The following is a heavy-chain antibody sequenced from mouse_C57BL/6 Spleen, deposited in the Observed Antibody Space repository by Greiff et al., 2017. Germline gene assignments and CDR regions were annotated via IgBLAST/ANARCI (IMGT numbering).Heavy chain of an antibody. V-gene: IGHV5-17*01. CDR1: GFTFSDYG. CDR3: ARGAIFDY. J-gene: IGHJ2*01. Sequence: VQLQQSGGGLVKPGGSLKLSCAASGFTFSDYGMHWVRQAPEQGLEWVAYISSGSSTIYYADTVKGRFTISRDNAKNTLFLQMTSLRSEDTAMYYCARGAIFDYWGQGTTLTVSS. CDR2: ISSGSSTI.